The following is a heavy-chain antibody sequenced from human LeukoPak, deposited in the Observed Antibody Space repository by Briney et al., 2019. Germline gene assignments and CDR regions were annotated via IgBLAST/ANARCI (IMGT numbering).Heavy chain of an antibody. CDR3: ARERLPDYYDSSAYRPFDP. CDR2: IIPIFGTA. CDR1: GGTFSSYA. D-gene: IGHD3-22*01. J-gene: IGHJ5*02. Sequence: SVTVSCTASGGTFSSYAISWVRQAPGQGLEWMGGIIPIFGTANYAQKFQGRVTITADESTSTAYMELSSLRSEDTAVYYCARERLPDYYDSSAYRPFDPWGQGTLVTVSS. V-gene: IGHV1-69*13.